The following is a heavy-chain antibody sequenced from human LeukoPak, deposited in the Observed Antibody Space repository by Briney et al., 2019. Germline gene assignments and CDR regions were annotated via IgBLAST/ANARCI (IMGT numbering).Heavy chain of an antibody. J-gene: IGHJ5*02. D-gene: IGHD3-22*01. CDR1: GFTFSSYG. V-gene: IGHV3-30*18. Sequence: GSLRLSCAASGFTFSSYGMHWVRQAPGKGLEWVAVISYDGSNKYYADSVKGRFTISRDNSKNTLYLQMNSLRAEDTAVYYCAKDNYDSSGYLITWGQGTLVTVSS. CDR2: ISYDGSNK. CDR3: AKDNYDSSGYLIT.